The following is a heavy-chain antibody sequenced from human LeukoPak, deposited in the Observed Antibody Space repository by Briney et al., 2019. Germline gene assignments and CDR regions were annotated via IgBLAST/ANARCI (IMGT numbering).Heavy chain of an antibody. Sequence: PGGSLRLSCAASGFTVSSNYMSWVRQAPGKGLEWVSVIYSGGSTYYADSVKGRFTISRDNSKNMLYLQMNSLRAEDTAVYYCAKNYYGSGSYPLSPDYWGQGTLVTVSS. D-gene: IGHD3-10*01. CDR1: GFTVSSNY. J-gene: IGHJ4*02. CDR2: IYSGGST. V-gene: IGHV3-53*05. CDR3: AKNYYGSGSYPLSPDY.